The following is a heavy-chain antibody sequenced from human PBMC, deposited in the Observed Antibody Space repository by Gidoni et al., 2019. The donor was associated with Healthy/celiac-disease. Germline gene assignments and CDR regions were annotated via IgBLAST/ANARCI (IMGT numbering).Heavy chain of an antibody. CDR2: ISYDGSNK. CDR1: GFTFSSYA. J-gene: IGHJ5*02. CDR3: ARDPSGSGWTYNWFDP. Sequence: QVQLVESGGGVVQPGRSLRLSCAASGFTFSSYAMHWVRQAPGKGLEWVAVISYDGSNKYYADSVKGRFTISRDNSKNTLYLQMNSLRAEDTAVYYCARDPSGSGWTYNWFDPWGQGTLVTVSS. V-gene: IGHV3-30-3*01. D-gene: IGHD6-19*01.